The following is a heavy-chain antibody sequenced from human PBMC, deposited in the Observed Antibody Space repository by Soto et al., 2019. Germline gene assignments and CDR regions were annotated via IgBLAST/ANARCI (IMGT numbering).Heavy chain of an antibody. J-gene: IGHJ6*02. CDR2: IIPIFGTA. Sequence: SVKVSCKASGGTFSSYAISWVRQAPGQGLEWMGGIIPIFGTANYAQKFQGRVTITADESTSTAYMKLSSLRSEDTAVYYCAREFHSSGYYHMDVWGQGTTVTVS. CDR3: AREFHSSGYYHMDV. V-gene: IGHV1-69*13. D-gene: IGHD3-22*01. CDR1: GGTFSSYA.